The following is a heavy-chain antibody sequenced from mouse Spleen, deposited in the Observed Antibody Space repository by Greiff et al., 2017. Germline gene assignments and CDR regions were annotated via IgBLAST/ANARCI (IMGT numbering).Heavy chain of an antibody. CDR2: IRNKANGYTT. J-gene: IGHJ4*01. Sequence: EVKVVESGGGLVQPGGSLSLSCAASGFTFTDYYMSWVRQPPGKALEWLGFIRNKANGYTTEYSASVKGRFTISRDNSQSILYLQMNALRAEDSATYYCARYGPAMDYWGQGTSVTVSS. CDR1: GFTFTDYY. CDR3: ARYGPAMDY. V-gene: IGHV7-3*01.